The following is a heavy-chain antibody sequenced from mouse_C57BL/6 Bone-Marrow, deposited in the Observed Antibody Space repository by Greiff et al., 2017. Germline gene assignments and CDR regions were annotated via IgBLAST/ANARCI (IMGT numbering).Heavy chain of an antibody. Sequence: QVQLQQSGPGLVAPSQSLSITCTVSGFSLTSYGVDWVRQPPGKGLEWLGVIWGGGSTNYNSALMSRLSISKDDSKDQVFIKMNSLQPDDTAMYYCARQLRPLYAMDYWGQGTSVTVSS. V-gene: IGHV2-9*01. J-gene: IGHJ4*01. CDR2: IWGGGST. CDR3: ARQLRPLYAMDY. CDR1: GFSLTSYG. D-gene: IGHD3-2*02.